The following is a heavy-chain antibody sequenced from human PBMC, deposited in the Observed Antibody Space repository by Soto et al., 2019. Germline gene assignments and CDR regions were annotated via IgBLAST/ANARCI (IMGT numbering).Heavy chain of an antibody. CDR2: IDGSSATT. J-gene: IGHJ6*02. D-gene: IGHD2-2*01. V-gene: IGHV3-23*01. Sequence: GGSLRLSCAASGFTFSDYAMSWVRQAPGKGLEWVSAIDGSSATTNYADSVKGRFTISRDNSKNTLFLHMSGMRAEDTAVYYCARDRRPSIYSGLAVWGQGTTVTVSS. CDR3: ARDRRPSIYSGLAV. CDR1: GFTFSDYA.